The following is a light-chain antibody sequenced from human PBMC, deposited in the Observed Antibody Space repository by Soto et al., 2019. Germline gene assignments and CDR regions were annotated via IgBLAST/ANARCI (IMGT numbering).Light chain of an antibody. CDR2: DVS. CDR1: SSDVGGYNY. V-gene: IGLV2-14*01. CDR3: SSYTSSSRSV. Sequence: QSALTQPASVSGSPGQSITISCTGTSSDVGGYNYVSWYHQHPGKAPKLMIYDVSNRPSGVSNRFSGSKSGNTASLTISGLQAEDEADYYCSSYTSSSRSVFGTGTKLTVL. J-gene: IGLJ1*01.